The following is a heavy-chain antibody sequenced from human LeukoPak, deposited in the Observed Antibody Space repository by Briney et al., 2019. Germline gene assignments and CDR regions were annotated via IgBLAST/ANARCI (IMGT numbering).Heavy chain of an antibody. CDR1: GGSISSGDYY. Sequence: SQTLSLTCTVSGGSISSGDYYWSWIRQPPGKGLEWIGSIYHSGSTYYNPSLKSRVTISVDTSKNQFSLKLSSVTAADTAVYYCARDSYGYGFDYWGQGTLVTVSS. V-gene: IGHV4-39*07. CDR3: ARDSYGYGFDY. CDR2: IYHSGST. D-gene: IGHD5-18*01. J-gene: IGHJ4*02.